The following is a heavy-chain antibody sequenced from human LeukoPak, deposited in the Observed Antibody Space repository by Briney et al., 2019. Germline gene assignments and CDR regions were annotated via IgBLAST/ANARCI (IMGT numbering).Heavy chain of an antibody. J-gene: IGHJ4*02. CDR3: ARLIRRIAVVDLDY. CDR2: INSNSGDT. Sequence: ASVKVSCKASGYTFTDYYIHWVRQAPGQGLEWMGRINSNSGDTNYTQKFQGRVTMTRDTSTNTAYMELSKLRSDDTAVYYCARLIRRIAVVDLDYWGQGTLITVSS. D-gene: IGHD2-15*01. CDR1: GYTFTDYY. V-gene: IGHV1-2*06.